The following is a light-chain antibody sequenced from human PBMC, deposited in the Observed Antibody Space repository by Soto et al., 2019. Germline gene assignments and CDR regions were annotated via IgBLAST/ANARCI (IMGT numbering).Light chain of an antibody. CDR3: QQYGTSPT. Sequence: EIVLTQSPGTVSLSPGERATLSCRASQSVSRSDLAWYQHKPGQSPRLLIYGTSSRATGIPDRFSGSGSGTGFTLTIIRLEPEDSAVYYCQQYGTSPTFGGGTKVEIK. CDR1: QSVSRSD. CDR2: GTS. V-gene: IGKV3-20*01. J-gene: IGKJ4*01.